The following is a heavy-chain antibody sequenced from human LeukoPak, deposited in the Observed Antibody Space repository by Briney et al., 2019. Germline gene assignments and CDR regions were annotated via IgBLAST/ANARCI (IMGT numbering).Heavy chain of an antibody. CDR1: GFTFSNAW. Sequence: PVGSLRLSCAASGFTFSNAWMTWVRQAPGKGLEWVGRINSKTAGETTDYAAPVKGRFTISRDDSKNTLFLQMNSLETGDTAVYYCSTMPALRDYWGQGTVVTVSS. V-gene: IGHV3-15*01. CDR3: STMPALRDY. J-gene: IGHJ4*02. D-gene: IGHD2-2*01. CDR2: INSKTAGETT.